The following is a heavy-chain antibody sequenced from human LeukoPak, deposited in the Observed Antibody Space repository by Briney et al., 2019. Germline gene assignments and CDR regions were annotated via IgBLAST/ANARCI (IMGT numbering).Heavy chain of an antibody. Sequence: GGSLRLSCEASGFTFRNYGMHWVRQAPGKGLDWVGVIWFDGSNRYYADSVKGRFTISRDNSKNTLYLQVNSVRAEDTAVYYCARRIAAAAAPYYFDYWGQGTLVTVSS. V-gene: IGHV3-33*01. J-gene: IGHJ4*02. CDR2: IWFDGSNR. D-gene: IGHD6-13*01. CDR1: GFTFRNYG. CDR3: ARRIAAAAAPYYFDY.